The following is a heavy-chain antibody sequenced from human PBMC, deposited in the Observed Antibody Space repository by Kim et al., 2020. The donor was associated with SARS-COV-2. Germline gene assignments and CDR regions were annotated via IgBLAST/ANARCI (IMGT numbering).Heavy chain of an antibody. D-gene: IGHD3-10*01. J-gene: IGHJ6*02. Sequence: KGRFTIPRDNSKNSLYLQMNSLRTEDTALYYCAKSYYGSGSYYYYYGMDVWGQGTTVTVSS. V-gene: IGHV3-43*01. CDR3: AKSYYGSGSYYYYYGMDV.